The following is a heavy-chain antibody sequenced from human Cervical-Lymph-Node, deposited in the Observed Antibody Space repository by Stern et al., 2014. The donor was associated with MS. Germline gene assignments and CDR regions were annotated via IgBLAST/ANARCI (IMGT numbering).Heavy chain of an antibody. CDR3: AKDLGSSSS. J-gene: IGHJ5*02. D-gene: IGHD6-6*01. Sequence: VQLEESGGVVVQPGGSVRLSCAASGFSFDDYTMHWVRQAPGTGLEWISLITWDGVGTYYSDSVKGRFTISRDNNEYSLYLQMNSLRTEDTAFYYCAKDLGSSSSWGQGTLVTVSS. V-gene: IGHV3-43*01. CDR1: GFSFDDYT. CDR2: ITWDGVGT.